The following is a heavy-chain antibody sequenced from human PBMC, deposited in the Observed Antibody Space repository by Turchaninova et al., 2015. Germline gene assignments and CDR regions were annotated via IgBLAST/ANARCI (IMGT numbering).Heavy chain of an antibody. J-gene: IGHJ4*02. CDR3: ARDTGKYLSPLQFDY. V-gene: IGHV1-18*04. Sequence: QVQLVQSGAEVKKPGASVKVSCKASGYPFTSSGISWVRQAPGQGFEWMGWISAYNGKTNYAQKPQGTVTKTTETTTSTAYMELRSLGSDDPAVYYCARDTGKYLSPLQFDYWGQGTLVTVSS. CDR2: ISAYNGKT. D-gene: IGHD1-14*01. CDR1: GYPFTSSG.